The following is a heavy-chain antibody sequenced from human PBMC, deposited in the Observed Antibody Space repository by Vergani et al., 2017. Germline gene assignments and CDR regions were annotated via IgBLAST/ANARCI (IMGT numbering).Heavy chain of an antibody. J-gene: IGHJ6*02. CDR3: ARDKREDV. D-gene: IGHD5-24*01. Sequence: VSTIKQDGSETYFVDSVKGRFTISRDNAGNSLYLQMNSLRAEDTAIYYCARDKREDVWGQGP. V-gene: IGHV3-7*03. CDR2: IKQDGSET.